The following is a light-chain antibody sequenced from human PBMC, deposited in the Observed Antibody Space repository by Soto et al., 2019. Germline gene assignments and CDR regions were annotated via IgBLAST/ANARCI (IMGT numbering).Light chain of an antibody. Sequence: AIRMTQSPSSLSASTGDRVTITCRASQGIRSYLAWYQQKPGKAPKLLIYAASTLQSGVPSRFSGSGSGTDFTLTISCLQSEDFAIYSCQQYYSYPWTFGKGNKVESK. J-gene: IGKJ1*01. V-gene: IGKV1-8*01. CDR3: QQYYSYPWT. CDR2: AAS. CDR1: QGIRSY.